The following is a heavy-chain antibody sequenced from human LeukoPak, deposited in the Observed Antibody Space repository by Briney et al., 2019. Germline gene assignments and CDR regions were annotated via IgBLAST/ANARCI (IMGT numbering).Heavy chain of an antibody. CDR1: GGSVSTGTYY. CDR3: ARDLWELQSAFDL. Sequence: PSETLSLTCTVSGGSVSTGTYYWSWIRQPPGKGLEWIAYIYYSGSTNYNPSLMSRVTISVDTSKNQFSLKLRSATAADTAVYYCARDLWELQSAFDLWGQGTMVTVSS. J-gene: IGHJ3*01. D-gene: IGHD1-26*01. CDR2: IYYSGST. V-gene: IGHV4-61*01.